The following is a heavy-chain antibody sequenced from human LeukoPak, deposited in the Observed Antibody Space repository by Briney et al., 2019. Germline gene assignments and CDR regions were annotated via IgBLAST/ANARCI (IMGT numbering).Heavy chain of an antibody. V-gene: IGHV3-74*01. Sequence: GGSLRLSCAASGFTFSSYEMNWVRQAPGKGLVWVSRINSDGSSTSYADSVKGRFTISRDNAKNTLYLQMNSLRAEDTAVYYCATHYCSGGSCYSVQFDYWGQGTLVTVSS. CDR1: GFTFSSYE. J-gene: IGHJ4*02. CDR3: ATHYCSGGSCYSVQFDY. D-gene: IGHD2-15*01. CDR2: INSDGSST.